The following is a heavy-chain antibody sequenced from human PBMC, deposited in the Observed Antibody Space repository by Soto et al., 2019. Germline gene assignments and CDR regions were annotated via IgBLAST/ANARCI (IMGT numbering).Heavy chain of an antibody. V-gene: IGHV1-46*03. CDR3: ARHLAAGDS. D-gene: IGHD6-25*01. J-gene: IGHJ4*02. CDR2: VNPTGGST. Sequence: QVQLVQSGAEVKKPGASVRVSCKASGYTFTSYYIHWVRQAPGQGLEWMAIVNPTGGSTNYAQKFQGRVTVTSDTSTTTVFMELNSRRYEDTAVYYCARHLAAGDSWGQGTLVSVSS. CDR1: GYTFTSYY.